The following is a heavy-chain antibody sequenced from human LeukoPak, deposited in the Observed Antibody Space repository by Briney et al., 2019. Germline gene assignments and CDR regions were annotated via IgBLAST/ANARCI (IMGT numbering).Heavy chain of an antibody. D-gene: IGHD6-19*01. Sequence: PGGSLRLSCAASGFTFSTYEMNWVRQAPGKGLEWVSYIGSSGSSIYYADSVKGRFTISRDNAKNSLYRQINSLRAEDTAFYFCARGTYSSGYYFDYWGQGTLVTVSS. CDR2: IGSSGSSI. CDR3: ARGTYSSGYYFDY. V-gene: IGHV3-48*03. J-gene: IGHJ4*02. CDR1: GFTFSTYE.